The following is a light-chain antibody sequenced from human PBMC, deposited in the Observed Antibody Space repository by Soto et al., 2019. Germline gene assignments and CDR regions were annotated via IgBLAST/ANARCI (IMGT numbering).Light chain of an antibody. J-gene: IGLJ1*01. CDR3: GADDGSGSSFVYV. Sequence: QSVLTQPPSASASLGASVTLTCTLRSGYNNFKVDWYRQRPGKGPRFVMRVGTGGIVGPKGDGIPDRFSVLGSGLNRYLTIKNIQEEDEGDYYCGADDGSGSSFVYVFGPGTKVTVL. V-gene: IGLV9-49*01. CDR2: VGTGGIVG. CDR1: SGYNNFK.